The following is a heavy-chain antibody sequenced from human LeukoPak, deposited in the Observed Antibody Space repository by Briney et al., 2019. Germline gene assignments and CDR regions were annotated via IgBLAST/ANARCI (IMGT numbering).Heavy chain of an antibody. Sequence: GESLKISCKGSGYSFTSYWIGWVRQMPGKGLEWMGIIYPGDSDTRYSPSFQGQVTISADKSISTAYLQWSSLKASDTAMYHCARHSTLYCSGGSCYDGWFDPWGQGTLVTVSS. D-gene: IGHD2-15*01. V-gene: IGHV5-51*01. CDR1: GYSFTSYW. J-gene: IGHJ5*02. CDR3: ARHSTLYCSGGSCYDGWFDP. CDR2: IYPGDSDT.